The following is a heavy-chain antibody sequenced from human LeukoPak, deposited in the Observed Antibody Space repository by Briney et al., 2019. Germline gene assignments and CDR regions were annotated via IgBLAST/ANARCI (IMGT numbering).Heavy chain of an antibody. Sequence: SVKVSCKASGGTFSSYAISWVRQAPGQGLEWMGRIIPILGIANYAQKLQGRVTMTTDTSTSTAYMELRSLRSDDTAVYYCARGYSGYDPDAFDIWGQGTMVTVSS. J-gene: IGHJ3*02. D-gene: IGHD5-12*01. CDR2: IIPILGIA. V-gene: IGHV1-69*04. CDR3: ARGYSGYDPDAFDI. CDR1: GGTFSSYA.